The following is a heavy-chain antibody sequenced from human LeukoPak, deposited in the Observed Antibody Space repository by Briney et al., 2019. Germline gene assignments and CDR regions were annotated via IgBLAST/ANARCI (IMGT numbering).Heavy chain of an antibody. D-gene: IGHD4-17*01. CDR2: INTNTGNP. CDR1: GYTFTSYA. Sequence: GASVKVSCKASGYTFTSYAMNWVRLAPGQGLEWMGWINTNTGNPTYAQGFTGRFVFSLDTSVSTAYLQISSLKAEDTAVYYCAREPRSYGDYVSPMGYWGQGTLVTVSS. CDR3: AREPRSYGDYVSPMGY. V-gene: IGHV7-4-1*02. J-gene: IGHJ4*02.